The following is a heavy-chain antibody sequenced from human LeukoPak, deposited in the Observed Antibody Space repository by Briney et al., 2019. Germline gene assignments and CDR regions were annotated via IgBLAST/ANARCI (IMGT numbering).Heavy chain of an antibody. D-gene: IGHD6-13*01. CDR2: IRSKAYGGTT. Sequence: GGSLRLSCTASGFTFGDYAMSWFRQAPGKGLEWVGFIRSKAYGGTTEYAAPVKGRFTISRDDSKSIAYLQMNSLKTEDTAVYYCTRVSSGSSRRWFDPWGQGTLVTVSS. V-gene: IGHV3-49*03. CDR3: TRVSSGSSRRWFDP. CDR1: GFTFGDYA. J-gene: IGHJ5*02.